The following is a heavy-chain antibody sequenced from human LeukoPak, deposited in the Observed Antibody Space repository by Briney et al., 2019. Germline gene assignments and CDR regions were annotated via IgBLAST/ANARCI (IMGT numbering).Heavy chain of an antibody. CDR3: ARDYSTVTTFFDY. V-gene: IGHV3-30*03. J-gene: IGHJ4*02. D-gene: IGHD4-17*01. CDR1: GFTFSSYG. Sequence: GSLRLSCAASGFTFSSYGMHWVRQAPGKGLEWVAVISYDGSNKYYADSVKGRFTISRDNSKNTLYLQMNSLRAEDTAVYYCARDYSTVTTFFDYWGQGTLVTVSS. CDR2: ISYDGSNK.